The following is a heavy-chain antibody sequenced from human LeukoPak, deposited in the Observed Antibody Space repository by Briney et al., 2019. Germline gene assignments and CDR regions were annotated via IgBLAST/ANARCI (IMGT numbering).Heavy chain of an antibody. D-gene: IGHD6-19*01. CDR1: GGSISSGGYY. V-gene: IGHV4-31*03. J-gene: IGHJ1*01. CDR3: ARDLRAGKEYFQH. CDR2: IYYSGST. Sequence: PPETLSLTCTVSGGSISSGGYYWSWIRQHPGKGLEWIGYIYYSGSTYYNPSLKSRVTISVDTSKNQFSLKLSSVTAADTAVYYCARDLRAGKEYFQHWGQGTLVTVSS.